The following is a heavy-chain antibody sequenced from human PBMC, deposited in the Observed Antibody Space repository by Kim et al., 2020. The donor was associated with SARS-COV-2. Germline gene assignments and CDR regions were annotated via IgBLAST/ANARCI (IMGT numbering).Heavy chain of an antibody. CDR1: GFTFSSYS. CDR3: ARGGHSSSWYSDY. D-gene: IGHD6-13*01. Sequence: GGSLRLSCAASGFTFSSYSMNWDRQAPGKGLEWVSSISSSSSYIYYADSVKGRFTISRDNAKNSLYLQMNSLRAEDTAVYYCARGGHSSSWYSDYWGQGTLVTVSS. J-gene: IGHJ4*02. V-gene: IGHV3-21*04. CDR2: ISSSSSYI.